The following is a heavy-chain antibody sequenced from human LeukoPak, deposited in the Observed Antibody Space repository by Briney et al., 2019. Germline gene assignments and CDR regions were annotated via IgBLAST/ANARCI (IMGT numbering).Heavy chain of an antibody. CDR3: AREGRAEGGVDY. J-gene: IGHJ4*02. CDR1: GGSISSYY. D-gene: IGHD3-16*01. CDR2: IYYSGST. Sequence: PSETLSLTCTVSGGSISSYYWSWIRQPPGKGLEWIGYIYYSGSTNYNPSLKSRVTISVDTSKNQFSLKLSSVTAADTAVYYCAREGRAEGGVDYWGQGTLVTVSS. V-gene: IGHV4-59*01.